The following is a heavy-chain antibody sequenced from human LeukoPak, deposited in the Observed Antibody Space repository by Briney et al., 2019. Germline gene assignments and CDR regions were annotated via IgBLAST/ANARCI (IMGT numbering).Heavy chain of an antibody. CDR3: AKGFLEWYYFDY. CDR2: IRYDGSDK. Sequence: GGSLRLSCAASGFTFSGYGMHWVRQAPGKGLEWVSFIRYDGSDKYYADSVKGRFTISRDNSKNTLYLQMNSLRAEDTAVYYCAKGFLEWYYFDYWGQGTLVTVSS. CDR1: GFTFSGYG. J-gene: IGHJ4*02. D-gene: IGHD3-3*01. V-gene: IGHV3-30*02.